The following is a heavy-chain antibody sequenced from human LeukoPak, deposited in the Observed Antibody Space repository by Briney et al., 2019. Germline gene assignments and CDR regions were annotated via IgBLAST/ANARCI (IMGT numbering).Heavy chain of an antibody. V-gene: IGHV4-39*07. Sequence: TSSETLSLTCTVSGGSISSSSYYWGWIRQPPGKGLEWIGSIYYSGSTYYNPSLKSRVTISVDKSKNQFSLKLSSVTAADTAVYYCARAGDFIYYYYGMDVWGQGTTVTVSS. CDR1: GGSISSSSYY. D-gene: IGHD2/OR15-2a*01. J-gene: IGHJ6*02. CDR2: IYYSGST. CDR3: ARAGDFIYYYYGMDV.